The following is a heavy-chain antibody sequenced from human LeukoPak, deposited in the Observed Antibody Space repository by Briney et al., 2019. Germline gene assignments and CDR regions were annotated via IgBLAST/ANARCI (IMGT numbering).Heavy chain of an antibody. J-gene: IGHJ3*02. D-gene: IGHD5-24*01. Sequence: ASVKVSCKASGGTFSSYAISWVRQAPGQGLEWMGWINPNSGGTNYAQKFQGRVTMTRDTSISTAYMELSRLRSDDTAVYYCAREQFDGYNYWNAFDIWGQGTMVTVSS. CDR2: INPNSGGT. V-gene: IGHV1-2*02. CDR1: GGTFSSYA. CDR3: AREQFDGYNYWNAFDI.